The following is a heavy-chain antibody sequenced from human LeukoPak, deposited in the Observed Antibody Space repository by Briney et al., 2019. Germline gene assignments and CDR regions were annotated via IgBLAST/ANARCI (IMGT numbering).Heavy chain of an antibody. J-gene: IGHJ4*02. D-gene: IGHD4-11*01. V-gene: IGHV4-34*01. Sequence: SETLSLTCAVYGGSFSGYYWSWIRQPPGKGLEWIGEINHSGSTNYNPSLKSRVTISVDTSKNQFSLKMRSVTAADTAVYYCARARETVPIDYWGRGTLVTVSS. CDR3: ARARETVPIDY. CDR2: INHSGST. CDR1: GGSFSGYY.